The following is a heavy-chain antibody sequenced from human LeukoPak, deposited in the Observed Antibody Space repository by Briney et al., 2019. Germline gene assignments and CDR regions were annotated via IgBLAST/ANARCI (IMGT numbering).Heavy chain of an antibody. Sequence: GGSLRLSCAASGFTFSIYEMNWVRQAPGKGLEWVSYISSSGSTIYYADSVKGRFTISRDNAKNSLSLQMNSLRAEDTAVYYCARSPAGANYYLDVWGKGTTVTISS. CDR2: ISSSGSTI. V-gene: IGHV3-48*03. CDR3: ARSPAGANYYLDV. CDR1: GFTFSIYE. J-gene: IGHJ6*03. D-gene: IGHD1-14*01.